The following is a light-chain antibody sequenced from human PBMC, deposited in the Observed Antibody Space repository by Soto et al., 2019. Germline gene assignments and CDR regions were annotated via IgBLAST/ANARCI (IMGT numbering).Light chain of an antibody. Sequence: QSVLTQPPSASGTPGQRVTISCSGSSSNIGSNAVNWYQQLPGTAPKLLIYSTNQRPSGVPVRFSGSKSGTSASLAISGLQSEDEADYYCAAWDDSLNGLFGGGTKLTVL. V-gene: IGLV1-44*01. CDR2: STN. CDR1: SSNIGSNA. J-gene: IGLJ2*01. CDR3: AAWDDSLNGL.